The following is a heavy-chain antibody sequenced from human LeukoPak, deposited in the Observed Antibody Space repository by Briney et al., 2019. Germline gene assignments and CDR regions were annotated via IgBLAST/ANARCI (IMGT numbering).Heavy chain of an antibody. CDR3: ARDGSSSWYRYYFDY. CDR2: ISYDGSNK. V-gene: IGHV3-30-3*01. CDR1: GFTFSSYA. Sequence: PGGSLRLSCAASGFTFSSYAMHWVRQAPGKGLEWVAVISYDGSNKYYADSVKGRFTISRDNSKNTLYLQMNSLRAEDTAVYYCARDGSSSWYRYYFDYWGQGTLVTVSS. J-gene: IGHJ4*02. D-gene: IGHD6-13*01.